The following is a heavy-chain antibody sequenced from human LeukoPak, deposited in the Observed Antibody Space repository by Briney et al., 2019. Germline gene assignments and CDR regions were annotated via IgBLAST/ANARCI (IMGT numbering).Heavy chain of an antibody. CDR1: GYTFTGYY. CDR2: INPNSGGT. J-gene: IGHJ4*02. D-gene: IGHD3-22*01. CDR3: ARDQYYYDSSGYNYFDY. V-gene: IGHV1-2*02. Sequence: ASVKVSCKASGYTFTGYYMHWVRQAPGQGLEWMGWINPNSGGTNYAQKFQGRVTMTRDTSISTAYMELSRLRSDDTAVYYCARDQYYYDSSGYNYFDYWGQGTLVTVSS.